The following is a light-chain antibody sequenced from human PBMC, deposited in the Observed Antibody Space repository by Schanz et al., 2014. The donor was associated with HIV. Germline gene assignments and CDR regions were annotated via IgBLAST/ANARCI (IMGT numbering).Light chain of an antibody. J-gene: IGLJ3*02. V-gene: IGLV2-14*03. CDR3: CSYAGSYTWV. CDR2: DVS. Sequence: QSALTQPASVSASPGQSITISCTGISSDVGGFYSVSWYQQHPGKAPKLMIFDVSNRPSGVANRFSGSKSGNTASLTISGLQAEDEAVYYCCSYAGSYTWVFGGGTKLTVL. CDR1: SSDVGGFYS.